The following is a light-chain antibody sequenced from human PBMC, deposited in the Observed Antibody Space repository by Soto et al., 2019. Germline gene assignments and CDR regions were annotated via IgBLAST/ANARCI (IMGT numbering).Light chain of an antibody. Sequence: EIVLTQSPGTLSLSPGERATLSCRASQIVTSSYLAWYQQKPGQAPRLLIYRASVRATGIPDRFSGSGSGTDFTLTISRLEPEDFALYYCQQYGSSSRTVGQGTKVDIK. CDR3: QQYGSSSRT. CDR2: RAS. J-gene: IGKJ1*01. V-gene: IGKV3-20*01. CDR1: QIVTSSY.